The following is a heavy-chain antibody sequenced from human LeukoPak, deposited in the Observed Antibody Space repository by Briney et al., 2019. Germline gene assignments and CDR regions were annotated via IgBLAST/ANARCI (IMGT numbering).Heavy chain of an antibody. CDR3: ARVADYYDSRHLDY. CDR1: GGTFSSYA. J-gene: IGHJ4*02. V-gene: IGHV1-69*04. Sequence: VASVKVSCKASGGTFSSYAISWVRQAPGQGLEWMGRIIPILGIANYAQKFQGRVTITADKSTSTAYMELSSLRSEDTAVYYCARVADYYDSRHLDYWGQGTLVTVSS. CDR2: IIPILGIA. D-gene: IGHD3-22*01.